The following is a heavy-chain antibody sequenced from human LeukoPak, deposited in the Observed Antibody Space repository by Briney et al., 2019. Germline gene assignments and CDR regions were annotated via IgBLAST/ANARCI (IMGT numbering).Heavy chain of an antibody. Sequence: PSETLSLTCTVSGVATNSDYWTWIRGPPGPELGGRGYIYYSGSTNYNPSLKSRVTISVDTSKSQFALKLSSVTAADTAVYYCARAGLGGSYLNWFESWGQGTLVTVSS. CDR2: IYYSGST. V-gene: IGHV4-59*08. CDR1: GVATNSDY. D-gene: IGHD1-26*01. J-gene: IGHJ5*01. CDR3: ARAGLGGSYLNWFES.